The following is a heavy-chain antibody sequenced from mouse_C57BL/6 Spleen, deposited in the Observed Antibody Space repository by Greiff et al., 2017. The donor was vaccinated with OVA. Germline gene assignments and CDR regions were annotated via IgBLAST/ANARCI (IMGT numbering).Heavy chain of an antibody. D-gene: IGHD2-3*01. CDR3: TRWGIYDGYYEGVV. Sequence: QVQLKESGAELVRPGASVTLSCKASGYTFTDYEMHWVKQTPVHGLEWIGAIDPETGGTAYNQKFKGKAILTADKSSSTAYMELRSLTSEDSAVYYCTRWGIYDGYYEGVVWGQGTTLTVSS. CDR1: GYTFTDYE. V-gene: IGHV1-15*01. J-gene: IGHJ2*01. CDR2: IDPETGGT.